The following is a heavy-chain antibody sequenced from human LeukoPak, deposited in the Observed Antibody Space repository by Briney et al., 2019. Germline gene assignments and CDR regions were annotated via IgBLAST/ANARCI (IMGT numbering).Heavy chain of an antibody. V-gene: IGHV3-23*01. CDR1: GFTFSSYA. CDR2: ISGIGGST. J-gene: IGHJ5*02. CDR3: AKRGYSYGYYNWFDP. Sequence: GGSLRLSCAASGFTFSSYAMSWVRQAPGKGLEWVSAISGIGGSTYYADSVKGRFTISRDNSKNTLYLQMNSLRAEDTAVYYCAKRGYSYGYYNWFDPWGQGTLVTVSS. D-gene: IGHD5-18*01.